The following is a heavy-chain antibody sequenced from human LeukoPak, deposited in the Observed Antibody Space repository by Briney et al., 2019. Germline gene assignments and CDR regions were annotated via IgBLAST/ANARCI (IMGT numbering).Heavy chain of an antibody. V-gene: IGHV1-69*13. Sequence: VASVKVSCKASGGTFSSYSISWVRQAPGRGLEWMGGIIPIFDTADYAQKFQGRVTITADESTSTAYMELSSLRSEDTAVFYCARISLGAIWGYYYGMDVWGQGTTVTVSS. D-gene: IGHD3-16*01. J-gene: IGHJ6*02. CDR3: ARISLGAIWGYYYGMDV. CDR2: IIPIFDTA. CDR1: GGTFSSYS.